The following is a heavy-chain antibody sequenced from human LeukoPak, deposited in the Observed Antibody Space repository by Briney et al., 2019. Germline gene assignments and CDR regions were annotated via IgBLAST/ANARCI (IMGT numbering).Heavy chain of an antibody. CDR3: VRLRRNNDRSGYYYYYDY. CDR1: GYTFSDFS. CDR2: ISVRSNYR. J-gene: IGHJ4*02. D-gene: IGHD3-22*01. Sequence: GGSLTLPCAASGYTFSDFSVNWVRQAPGKGLEWVSSISVRSNYRYYADSVRGRFTISRDDARDSLFLQMNSLRAEDTAVYFCVRLRRNNDRSGYYYYYDYWGQGTLVTVSS. V-gene: IGHV3-21*01.